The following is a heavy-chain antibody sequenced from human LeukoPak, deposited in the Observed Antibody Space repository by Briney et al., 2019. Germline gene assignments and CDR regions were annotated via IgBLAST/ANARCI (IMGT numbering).Heavy chain of an antibody. D-gene: IGHD3-22*01. CDR3: ARAYYDSSGYYHNDY. V-gene: IGHV4-61*01. CDR1: GGSISSGCYY. Sequence: PSETLSLTCTVSGGSISSGCYYWSWIRLPPGKGLEWIGSIYYSGSTNYNPSLKSRVTISVDTSKNQFSLKLSSVTAADTAVYYCARAYYDSSGYYHNDYWGQGTLVTVSS. CDR2: IYYSGST. J-gene: IGHJ4*02.